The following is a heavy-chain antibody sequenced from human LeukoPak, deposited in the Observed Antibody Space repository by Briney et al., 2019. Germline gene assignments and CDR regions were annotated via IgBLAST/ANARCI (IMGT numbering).Heavy chain of an antibody. D-gene: IGHD3-9*01. CDR3: ARDRNDILSPAMDV. V-gene: IGHV1-69*06. Sequence: SVKVSCKASGYTFTGYYMHWVRQAPGQGLEWMGGIIPIFGTANYAQKFQGRVTITADKSTSTAYMELSSLRSEDTAMYYCARDRNDILSPAMDVWGKGTTVTVSS. CDR2: IIPIFGTA. CDR1: GYTFTGYY. J-gene: IGHJ6*03.